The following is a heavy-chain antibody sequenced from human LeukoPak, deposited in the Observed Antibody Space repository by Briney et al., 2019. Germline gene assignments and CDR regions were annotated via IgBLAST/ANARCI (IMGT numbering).Heavy chain of an antibody. J-gene: IGHJ4*02. V-gene: IGHV3-30*18. CDR2: ISYDGNDK. D-gene: IGHD6-19*01. CDR3: AKGCVSVAYLNYFDS. Sequence: PGGSLRLSCAASGFTFSSYGMHWVRLAPGKGLEWVAVISYDGNDKYYADSVKGRFTISRDNSKNTLYLQMNSLRSEDTAVYYCAKGCVSVAYLNYFDSWGQGTLVTVSS. CDR1: GFTFSSYG.